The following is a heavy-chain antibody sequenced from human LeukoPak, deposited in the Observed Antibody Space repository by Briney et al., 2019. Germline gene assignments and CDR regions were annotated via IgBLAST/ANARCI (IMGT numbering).Heavy chain of an antibody. Sequence: PGGSLRLSCAASGFIFSSHAVHWARQARGKGLEWVADTSKDGSYKFYVDSVKGRITISRDNSKNTHYLQMNRLTPEDTAVYYGVRDPAYEYVCGTYRPDFYLDYWGQGTLVTVSP. V-gene: IGHV3-30*01. D-gene: IGHD3-16*02. CDR3: VRDPAYEYVCGTYRPDFYLDY. J-gene: IGHJ4*02. CDR2: TSKDGSYK. CDR1: GFIFSSHA.